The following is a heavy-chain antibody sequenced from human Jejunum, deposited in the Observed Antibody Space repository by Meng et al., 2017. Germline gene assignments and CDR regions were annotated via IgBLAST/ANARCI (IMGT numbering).Heavy chain of an antibody. CDR3: SRGATDVIGGCYCFDY. CDR1: GYTFSNYD. V-gene: IGHV1-8*02. Sequence: ASVKVSCKSSGYTFSNYDINWVRRAPGQGLEWMGWMNPNSCNTGDAQKFQARVTITMDNSIRTAYMVLISLTSEDTAVYYCSRGATDVIGGCYCFDYWGQGTLVTVSS. CDR2: MNPNSCNT. D-gene: IGHD2-15*01. J-gene: IGHJ4*02.